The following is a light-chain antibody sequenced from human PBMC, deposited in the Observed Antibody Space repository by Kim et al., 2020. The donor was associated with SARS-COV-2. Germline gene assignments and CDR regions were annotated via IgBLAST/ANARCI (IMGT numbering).Light chain of an antibody. CDR1: RSNIGTNY. J-gene: IGLJ1*01. V-gene: IGLV1-47*02. CDR3: EAWDDNMSAQV. CDR2: SNN. Sequence: GQRVTISCSGSRSNIGTNYVYWYQQVTGTAPKLLIYSNNQRSSGVPDRFSGSKSGTSASLAISGLRSEDEADYYCEAWDDNMSAQVFGTGTRVTVL.